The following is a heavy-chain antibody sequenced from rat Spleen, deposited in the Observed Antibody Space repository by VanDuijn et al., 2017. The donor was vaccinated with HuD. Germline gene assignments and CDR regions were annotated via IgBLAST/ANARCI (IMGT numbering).Heavy chain of an antibody. CDR3: ARNYFGVRD. J-gene: IGHJ2*01. CDR1: GFSFTSYG. D-gene: IGHD4-3*01. V-gene: IGHV2-13*01. Sequence: QVQLKESGPGLVQPSQTLSLTCTVSGFSFTSYGVLWVRQPPGKGLEWMGLIWGNGNTNYNSALKSRLSISRDTSKSQVFLKMNSLQTEDTAMYFCARNYFGVRDWGQGVMVTVSS. CDR2: IWGNGNT.